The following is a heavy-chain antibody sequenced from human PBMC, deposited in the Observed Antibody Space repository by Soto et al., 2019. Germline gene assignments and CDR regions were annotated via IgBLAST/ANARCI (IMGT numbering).Heavy chain of an antibody. CDR3: GYSGNSDLAV. V-gene: IGHV2-5*02. CDR1: GMSLTTSGMG. J-gene: IGHJ6*03. Sequence: SVPTLVNPTRSLTQTFTFSGMSLTTSGMGVGWIRQPPGKALEWLALIYWDDDKRYSPSLKSRLTITKDTSKNQVVLTMTNMDPVLTIRRPSGYSGNSDLAVWGKGT. D-gene: IGHD5-18*01. CDR2: IYWDDDK.